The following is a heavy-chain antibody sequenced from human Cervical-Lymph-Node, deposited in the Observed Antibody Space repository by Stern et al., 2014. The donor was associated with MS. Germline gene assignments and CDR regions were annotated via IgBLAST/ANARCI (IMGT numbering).Heavy chain of an antibody. D-gene: IGHD1-1*01. CDR2: IYWDDDK. V-gene: IGHV2-5*02. J-gene: IGHJ5*02. CDR1: GFSLSTSGVG. Sequence: QITLKESGPTLVKPTQTLTLTCTFSGFSLSTSGVGVGWIRQPPGKALEWLALIYWDDDKLYSASLKSRLTITKDTSKNQVVLTMTNMDPVDTATYYCAQSASFVTTRPNWFDPWGQGTLVTVSS. CDR3: AQSASFVTTRPNWFDP.